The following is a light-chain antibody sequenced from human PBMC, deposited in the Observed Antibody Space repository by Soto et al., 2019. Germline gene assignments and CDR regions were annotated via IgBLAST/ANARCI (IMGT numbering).Light chain of an antibody. Sequence: QSALTQPASVSGSPGQSITISCTGTSSDVGGYNYVSWYQQHPGKAPKRMIYDVSNRPSGVSNRFSGSKSGNTASLTISGLQAEDEADYYCSSYTSTYDVFGTGTKLTVL. CDR3: SSYTSTYDV. CDR2: DVS. V-gene: IGLV2-14*01. CDR1: SSDVGGYNY. J-gene: IGLJ1*01.